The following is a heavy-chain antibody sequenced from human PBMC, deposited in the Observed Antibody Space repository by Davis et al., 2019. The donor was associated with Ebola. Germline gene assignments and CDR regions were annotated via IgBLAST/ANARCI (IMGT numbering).Heavy chain of an antibody. Sequence: AASVKVSCKASGYTFTGYYMHWVRQAPGQGLEWMGWINPNSGGTNYAQKFQGWVTMTRDTSISTAYMELSRLRSDDTAVYYCARSWGYSYGYYYYYGMDVWGQGTTVTVSS. J-gene: IGHJ6*02. V-gene: IGHV1-2*04. CDR3: ARSWGYSYGYYYYYGMDV. D-gene: IGHD5-18*01. CDR2: INPNSGGT. CDR1: GYTFTGYY.